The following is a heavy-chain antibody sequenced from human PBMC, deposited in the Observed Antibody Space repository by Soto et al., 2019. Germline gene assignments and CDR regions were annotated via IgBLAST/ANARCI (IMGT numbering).Heavy chain of an antibody. CDR1: GGSFSSGSYS. V-gene: IGHV4-31*01. J-gene: IGHJ3*02. Sequence: QVQLQESGPGLVKPSQTLSLTCTVSGGSFSSGSYSWSWIRQLPGRGLEWMGYIYDSGSTFYRPSLKSQVNILMDRSKNQFSLELNSVTAADTAVYYCTRGPIGRVSDIWGQGTVVTVSS. CDR2: IYDSGST. CDR3: TRGPIGRVSDI. D-gene: IGHD3-10*01.